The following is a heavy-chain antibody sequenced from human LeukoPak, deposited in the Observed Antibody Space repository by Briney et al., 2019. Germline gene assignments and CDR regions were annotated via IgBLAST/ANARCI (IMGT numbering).Heavy chain of an antibody. CDR1: GFTFSSYG. J-gene: IGHJ6*02. CDR2: IWYDGSNK. V-gene: IGHV3-33*01. D-gene: IGHD4-17*01. Sequence: GGSLRLSCAASGFTFSSYGVHWVRQAPGKGLEWVAVIWYDGSNKYYADSVKGRFTISRDNSKNTLYLQMNSLRAEDTAVYYCARETYTVTNYYYYGMDVWGQGTTVTVSS. CDR3: ARETYTVTNYYYYGMDV.